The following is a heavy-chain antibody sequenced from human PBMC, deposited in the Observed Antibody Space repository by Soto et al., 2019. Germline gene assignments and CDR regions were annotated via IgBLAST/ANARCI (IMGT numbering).Heavy chain of an antibody. V-gene: IGHV3-21*01. CDR1: GFTFSSYS. CDR3: AGKEMATIGWYFDL. CDR2: ISSSSSYI. Sequence: SGGSLRLSCAASGFTFSSYSMNWVRQSPGKGLEWVSSISSSSSYIYYADSVKGRFTISRDNAKNSLYLQMNSLRAEDTAVYYCAGKEMATIGWYFDLWGRGTLVTVSS. J-gene: IGHJ2*01. D-gene: IGHD5-12*01.